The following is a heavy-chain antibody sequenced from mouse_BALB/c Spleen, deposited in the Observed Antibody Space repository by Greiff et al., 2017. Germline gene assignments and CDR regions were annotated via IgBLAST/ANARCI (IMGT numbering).Heavy chain of an antibody. Sequence: EVNVVESGGGLVQPGGSLKLSCAASGFTFSSYGMSWVRQTPDKRLELVATINSNGGSTYYPDSVKGRFTISRDNAKNTLYLQMSSLKSEDTAMYYCARDNGPLYYFDYWGQGTTLTVSS. CDR1: GFTFSSYG. J-gene: IGHJ2*01. V-gene: IGHV5-6-3*01. CDR3: ARDNGPLYYFDY. CDR2: INSNGGST. D-gene: IGHD3-1*01.